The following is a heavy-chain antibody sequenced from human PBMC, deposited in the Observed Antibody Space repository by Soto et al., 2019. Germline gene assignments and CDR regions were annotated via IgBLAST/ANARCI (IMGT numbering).Heavy chain of an antibody. J-gene: IGHJ4*02. CDR1: GFTFSSYA. Sequence: EVQLLESGGGLVQPGGSLRLSCAASGFTFSSYAMSWVRQAPGKGLEWVSAISGSGGSTYYADSVKGRFTISRDNSKNTRYLQMNSLRAEDTAVYYCAKDVGSSSWYEVDYWGQGSLGTVS. D-gene: IGHD6-13*01. CDR3: AKDVGSSSWYEVDY. CDR2: ISGSGGST. V-gene: IGHV3-23*01.